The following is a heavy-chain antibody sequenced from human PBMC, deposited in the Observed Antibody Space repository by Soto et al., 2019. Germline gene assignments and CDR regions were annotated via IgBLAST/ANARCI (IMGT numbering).Heavy chain of an antibody. CDR3: ARSQSDTLVVVPAAYGMDV. J-gene: IGHJ6*02. V-gene: IGHV1-69*13. CDR1: GGTFSSYA. Sequence: ASVKVSCKASGGTFSSYAISWVRQAPGQGLEWMGGIIPIFGTANYAQKFQGRVTITADESTSTAYMELSSLRSEDTAVYYCARSQSDTLVVVPAAYGMDVSGQGMTVTGSS. D-gene: IGHD2-2*01. CDR2: IIPIFGTA.